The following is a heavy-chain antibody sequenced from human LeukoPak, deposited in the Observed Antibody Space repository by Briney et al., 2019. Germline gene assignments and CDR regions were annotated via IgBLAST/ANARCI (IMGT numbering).Heavy chain of an antibody. Sequence: GGSLRLSCAASGFTFSDYYMSWVRQAPGKGLEWVTVIALDGSRKIYADSVKGRFTISRDTSKNTVSLQMNSLGVEDTAVYYCARDQGDASGWFFDYWGQGARVIVSS. CDR2: IALDGSRK. D-gene: IGHD6-19*01. CDR3: ARDQGDASGWFFDY. V-gene: IGHV3-30*03. J-gene: IGHJ4*02. CDR1: GFTFSDYY.